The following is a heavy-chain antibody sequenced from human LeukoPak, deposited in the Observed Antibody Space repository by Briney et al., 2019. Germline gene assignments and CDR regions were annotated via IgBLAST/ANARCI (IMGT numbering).Heavy chain of an antibody. CDR1: GFAFSNYA. J-gene: IGHJ4*02. D-gene: IGHD3-10*01. V-gene: IGHV3-23*01. CDR2: LSGGGDSR. Sequence: GGSLRLSCAASGFAFSNYAMSWVRQAPGKGLEWVSSLSGGGDSRYYADSVVGRFTISRDNSKNTLYLQMNSLRAEDTAVYYCAKAVRSMVTGGGYFDSWGQGTLVTVSS. CDR3: AKAVRSMVTGGGYFDS.